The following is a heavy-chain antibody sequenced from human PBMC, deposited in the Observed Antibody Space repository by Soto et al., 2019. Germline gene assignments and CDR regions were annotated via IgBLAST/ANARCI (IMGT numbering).Heavy chain of an antibody. D-gene: IGHD3-3*01. CDR3: AKGRYDFWSPYYFDS. Sequence: GGSLRLSVARTGLNFDDFAIHWVQQAPGKGLEWVSGITWNSRVLAYADSVKGRFTISRDNARNSLYLQMDSLRDEDTALYYCAKGRYDFWSPYYFDSWGQGTLVTVSS. V-gene: IGHV3-9*01. CDR1: GLNFDDFA. J-gene: IGHJ4*02. CDR2: ITWNSRVL.